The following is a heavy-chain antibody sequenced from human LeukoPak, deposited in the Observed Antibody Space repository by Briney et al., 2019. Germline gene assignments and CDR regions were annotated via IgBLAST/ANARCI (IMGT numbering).Heavy chain of an antibody. Sequence: SETLSHTCTVSGGSISRYYWSWIRQPPGKGLEWIGYISYSGSTNYNPSLKSRVTISVDTSKDQFSLRLSSVTAADTAVYYCARLLAVAGGDAFDIWGQGKMVTVSS. CDR1: GGSISRYY. J-gene: IGHJ3*02. D-gene: IGHD6-19*01. CDR3: ARLLAVAGGDAFDI. CDR2: ISYSGST. V-gene: IGHV4-59*08.